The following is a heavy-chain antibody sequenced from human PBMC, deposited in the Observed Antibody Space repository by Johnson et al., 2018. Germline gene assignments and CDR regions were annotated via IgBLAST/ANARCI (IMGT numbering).Heavy chain of an antibody. V-gene: IGHV3-33*01. J-gene: IGHJ6*02. Sequence: QVQLVQSGGGVVPPGRTLRLSCAASGFTFSNYGMHWVRQAPGKGLEWVALIWFDGSNKYYGESVKGRFTVSRDNSKNTRYLQMNSLRAEDTAVYYCARDAEDGVVATTPRAGMDVWGQGTTVTVSS. D-gene: IGHD5-12*01. CDR1: GFTFSNYG. CDR3: ARDAEDGVVATTPRAGMDV. CDR2: IWFDGSNK.